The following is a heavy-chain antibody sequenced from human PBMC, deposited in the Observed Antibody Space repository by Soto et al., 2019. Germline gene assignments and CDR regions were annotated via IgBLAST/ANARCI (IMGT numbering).Heavy chain of an antibody. V-gene: IGHV4-34*01. CDR1: GGSFSGYY. Sequence: SETLSLTCAVYGGSFSGYYWSWIRQPPGKGLEWIGEINHSGSTNYNPSLKSRVTISVDTSKNQFSLKLSSVTAADTAVYYCARHSSSSQFGWYRYYYYGMDVWGQGTTVTVSS. CDR2: INHSGST. D-gene: IGHD6-6*01. J-gene: IGHJ6*02. CDR3: ARHSSSSQFGWYRYYYYGMDV.